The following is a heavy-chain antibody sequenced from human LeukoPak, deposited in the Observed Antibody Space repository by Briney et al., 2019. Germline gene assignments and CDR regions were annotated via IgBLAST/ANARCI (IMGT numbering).Heavy chain of an antibody. CDR1: GGTFSSYT. D-gene: IGHD2-15*01. J-gene: IGHJ4*02. V-gene: IGHV1-69*02. Sequence: SVKVSCKASGGTFSSYTISWVRQDPGQGLEWMGRIVPILGIANYAQKFQGRVTITADNSTSQAYMELRSLSSEDTALYYGAGYPWYSCGSGGSCYSNYWGQGTLGTVSS. CDR3: AGYPWYSCGSGGSCYSNY. CDR2: IVPILGIA.